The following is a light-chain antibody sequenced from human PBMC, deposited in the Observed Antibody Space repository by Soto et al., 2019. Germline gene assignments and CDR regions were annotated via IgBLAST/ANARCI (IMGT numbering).Light chain of an antibody. J-gene: IGLJ1*01. CDR3: SSYTSRSDLYV. CDR1: YTDIGGYDY. Sequence: QSVLTQPASVSGSPGQSITISCTGTYTDIGGYDYVSWYQQHPGRTPKFIIYEVSNRPSGVSSRFSGSKSGNTASLTISGLQAADEAHYYCSSYTSRSDLYVFGTGTKLTVL. CDR2: EVS. V-gene: IGLV2-14*01.